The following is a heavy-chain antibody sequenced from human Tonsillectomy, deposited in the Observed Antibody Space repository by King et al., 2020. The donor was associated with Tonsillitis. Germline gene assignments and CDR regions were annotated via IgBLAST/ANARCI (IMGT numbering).Heavy chain of an antibody. Sequence: VQLVESGGGVVQPGRSLRLSCAASGLTFSSYAMHWVRQPPGKGLEWVSVISYDGSDKYFADSVKDRFTMSRDNSKNTLYLQMNSLRTEDTAVYYWARDKDDSSGLSVDSWGQGTLCPVSS. J-gene: IGHJ5*01. CDR1: GLTFSSYA. V-gene: IGHV3-30*04. CDR3: ARDKDDSSGLSVDS. D-gene: IGHD3-22*01. CDR2: ISYDGSDK.